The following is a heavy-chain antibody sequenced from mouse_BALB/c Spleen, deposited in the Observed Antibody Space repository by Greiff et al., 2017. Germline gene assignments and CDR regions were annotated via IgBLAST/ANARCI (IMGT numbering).Heavy chain of an antibody. D-gene: IGHD2-14*01. J-gene: IGHJ3*01. CDR3: AREDYRYDEAY. CDR2: INPNNGDT. V-gene: IGHV1-26*01. CDR1: GYTFTDYY. Sequence: VQLQQSGPELVKPGASVKMSCKASGYTFTDYYMTWVKQRHGKSLEWIGDINPNNGDTFYNQKFKGKATLTVDKSSRTAYMQLNSLTSEDSAVYYCAREDYRYDEAYWGQGTLVTVSA.